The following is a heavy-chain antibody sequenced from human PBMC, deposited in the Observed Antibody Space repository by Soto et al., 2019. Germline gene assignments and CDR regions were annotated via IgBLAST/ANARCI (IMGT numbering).Heavy chain of an antibody. CDR3: XXXXLTTTVTTVGY. D-gene: IGHD4-17*01. Sequence: QVQLVESGGGVVQPGRSLRLSCAASGFTFSNYGMHWVRQAPGKGLEWVAVISYHGSDKYYADSVKGRFTISRDNSKNTLYLQMDSLRAXXXXXXXXXXXXLTTTVTTVGYWGQGTLVTVSS. CDR1: GFTFSNYG. V-gene: IGHV3-30*03. CDR2: ISYHGSDK. J-gene: IGHJ4*02.